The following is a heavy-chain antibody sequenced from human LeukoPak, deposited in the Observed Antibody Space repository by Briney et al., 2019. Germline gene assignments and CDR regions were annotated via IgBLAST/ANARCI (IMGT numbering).Heavy chain of an antibody. CDR2: IWYDGSNK. CDR1: GFTFGSYG. CDR3: ARDGVTTLRGAFDI. Sequence: PGRSLRLSCAASGFTFGSYGMHWVRQAPGKGLEWVAVIWYDGSNKYYADSVKGRFTISRDNSKNTLYLQMNSLRAEDTAVYYCARDGVTTLRGAFDIWGQGTMVTVSS. D-gene: IGHD4-17*01. V-gene: IGHV3-33*01. J-gene: IGHJ3*02.